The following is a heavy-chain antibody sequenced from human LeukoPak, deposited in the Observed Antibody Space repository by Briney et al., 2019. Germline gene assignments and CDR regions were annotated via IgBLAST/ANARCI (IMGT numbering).Heavy chain of an antibody. Sequence: PSETLSLTCTVSGGSISSSSYYWGWIRQPPGKGLEWIGSIYYSGSTYYNPSLKSRVTISVDTSKNQFPLKLSSVTAADTAVYYCARLYYDSSGYYLGFDYWGQGTLVTVSS. J-gene: IGHJ4*02. CDR2: IYYSGST. CDR1: GGSISSSSYY. CDR3: ARLYYDSSGYYLGFDY. V-gene: IGHV4-39*01. D-gene: IGHD3-22*01.